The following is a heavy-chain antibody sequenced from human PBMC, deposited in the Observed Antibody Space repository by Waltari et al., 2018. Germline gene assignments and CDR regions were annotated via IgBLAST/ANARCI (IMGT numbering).Heavy chain of an antibody. D-gene: IGHD2-21*02. CDR3: ARGGGGDWEWFDP. J-gene: IGHJ5*02. CDR1: SFSIIAFY. Sequence: QVQLQASGPSLLKPSHTLSLICTFSSFSIIAFYWSWVRQPPGKGLDWIGYIYYTGSTNFNPSLKSRVTMSVDTSKNQFSLKLSSVTAADTAFYYCARGGGGDWEWFDPWGQGTLVTVSS. CDR2: IYYTGST. V-gene: IGHV4-59*07.